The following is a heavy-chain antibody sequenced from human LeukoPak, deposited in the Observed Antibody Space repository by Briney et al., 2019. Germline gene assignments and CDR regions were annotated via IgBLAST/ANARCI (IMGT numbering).Heavy chain of an antibody. Sequence: SETLSLTCTVSGGSISSYYWSWIRQPAGKGLEWIGRIYTSGSTNYNPSLKSRVTMSLDTSKNQFSLKLSSVTAADTAVYYCARGPKNLGNLDYWGQGTLVTVSS. CDR2: IYTSGST. D-gene: IGHD3-16*01. J-gene: IGHJ4*02. CDR3: ARGPKNLGNLDY. V-gene: IGHV4-4*07. CDR1: GGSISSYY.